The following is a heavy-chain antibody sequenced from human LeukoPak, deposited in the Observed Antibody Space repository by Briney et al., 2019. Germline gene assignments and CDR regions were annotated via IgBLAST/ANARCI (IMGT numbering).Heavy chain of an antibody. Sequence: GGSLRLSCAASGFTFSSYSMNWVRQAPGKGLEWVSSISSSSSYIYYADSVKGRFTISRDNAKNSLYLQMNSLRAEDTAVYYCARVLRYDNSGPDSFDIWGQGTMVTVSS. CDR1: GFTFSSYS. J-gene: IGHJ3*02. CDR3: ARVLRYDNSGPDSFDI. CDR2: ISSSSSYI. V-gene: IGHV3-21*01. D-gene: IGHD3-22*01.